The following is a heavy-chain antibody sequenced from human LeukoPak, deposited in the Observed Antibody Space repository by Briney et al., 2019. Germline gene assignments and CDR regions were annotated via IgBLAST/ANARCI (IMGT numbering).Heavy chain of an antibody. Sequence: KTSETLSLTGTVSGGAITSDYXXXXXXPXGXGLKXSGYIYNSGSTNYNPSLKSRVTXSXATSKNQFSLKLSSVTAADTAVYYCARVASGGATRALDYWGEGTLVTVSS. CDR2: IYNSGST. CDR3: ARVASGGATRALDY. V-gene: IGHV4-59*01. J-gene: IGHJ4*02. CDR1: GGAITSDY. D-gene: IGHD1-26*01.